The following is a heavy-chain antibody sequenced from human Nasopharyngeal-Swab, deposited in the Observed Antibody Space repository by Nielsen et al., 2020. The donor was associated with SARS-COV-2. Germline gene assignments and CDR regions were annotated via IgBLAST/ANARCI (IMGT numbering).Heavy chain of an antibody. J-gene: IGHJ4*02. D-gene: IGHD3-10*01. Sequence: GESLKISCAASGFTFSDYYMSWIRQAPGKGLEWVSYISSSGNTIYYADSVKGRFTISRDNAKNSLYLQMNSLRAEDTAVYYCARDPSLWFGELLLGLYYFDYWGQGTLVTVSS. CDR1: GFTFSDYY. V-gene: IGHV3-11*01. CDR3: ARDPSLWFGELLLGLYYFDY. CDR2: ISSSGNTI.